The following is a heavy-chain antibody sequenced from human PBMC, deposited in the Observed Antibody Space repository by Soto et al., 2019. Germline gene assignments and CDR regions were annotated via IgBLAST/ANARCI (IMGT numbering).Heavy chain of an antibody. V-gene: IGHV4-34*01. Sequence: HVQLQQWGAGLLKPSETLSLTSAVYGGSFSGYYWCWIPQPPGKGLEWIGEINHSGSTNYNPSLKSRVTISVDTAKNQFSLKLSSVTAADTAVYYCASDLMVATITSGQGTLVTVSS. CDR1: GGSFSGYY. CDR2: INHSGST. J-gene: IGHJ5*02. D-gene: IGHD5-12*01. CDR3: ASDLMVATIT.